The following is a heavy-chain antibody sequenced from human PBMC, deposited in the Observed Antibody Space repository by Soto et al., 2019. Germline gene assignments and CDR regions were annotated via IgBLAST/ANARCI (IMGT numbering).Heavy chain of an antibody. Sequence: QLQLQESGSGLVKPSQTLSLTCAVSGGSFSSGGYSWSWIRQPPGKGLEWIGSIYHSGSTYYNPSLKSRVTISVDRSKNQFSLNLSSVTAADSAVYYCAGVRGPYCGGECYPPTPNWFDPWGQGTLVTVSS. CDR3: AGVRGPYCGGECYPPTPNWFDP. D-gene: IGHD2-21*01. CDR1: GGSFSSGGYS. V-gene: IGHV4-30-2*01. J-gene: IGHJ5*02. CDR2: IYHSGST.